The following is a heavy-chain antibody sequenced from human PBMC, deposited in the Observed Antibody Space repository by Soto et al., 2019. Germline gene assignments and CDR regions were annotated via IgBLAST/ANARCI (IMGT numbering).Heavy chain of an antibody. V-gene: IGHV4-39*01. CDR2: IYYSGST. CDR3: ARHQIAVADTRVDP. J-gene: IGHJ5*02. Sequence: SETLSLTCTVSGGSISSSSYYWGWIRQPPGKGLEWIGGIYYSGSTYYNPSLKSRVTISVDTSKNQFSLKLSSVTAADTAVYYCARHQIAVADTRVDPWGQGTLVTVPS. CDR1: GGSISSSSYY. D-gene: IGHD6-19*01.